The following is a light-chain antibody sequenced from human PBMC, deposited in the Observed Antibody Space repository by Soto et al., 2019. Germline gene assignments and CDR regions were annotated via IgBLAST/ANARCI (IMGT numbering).Light chain of an antibody. J-gene: IGKJ4*01. CDR2: DAF. Sequence: EIVLTQSPGTLSSSPGEGATLSCRASQSVSSDSVAWYQQKPGQAPRLLIYDAFTRATGIPDRFSGSGSGADFTLTINRLEPEDFAVYLCQQYGRTPLTFGGGTKVDIK. CDR3: QQYGRTPLT. V-gene: IGKV3-20*01. CDR1: QSVSSDS.